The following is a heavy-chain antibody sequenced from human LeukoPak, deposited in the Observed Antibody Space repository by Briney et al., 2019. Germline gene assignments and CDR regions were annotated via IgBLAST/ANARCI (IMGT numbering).Heavy chain of an antibody. Sequence: GRSLRLSCAASGFTFSNCGMHWVRQAPGKGLEWVAVIWYDGSYKFYADSVKGRFTISRDNSKNTLYLQMNSLRAEDTALYYCAKDLGIYFGESHFDYWGQGTLVTVSS. CDR3: AKDLGIYFGESHFDY. D-gene: IGHD3-10*01. J-gene: IGHJ4*02. V-gene: IGHV3-33*06. CDR2: IWYDGSYK. CDR1: GFTFSNCG.